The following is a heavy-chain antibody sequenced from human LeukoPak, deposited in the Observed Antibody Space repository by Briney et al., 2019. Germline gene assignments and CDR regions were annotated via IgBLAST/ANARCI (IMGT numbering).Heavy chain of an antibody. CDR2: INHSGST. V-gene: IGHV4-34*01. J-gene: IGHJ4*02. Sequence: PSETLSLTCAVYGGSFSGYYWSWIRQPPGKGLEWIGEINHSGSTNYNPSLKSRVTISVDTSKNQFSPKLSSVTAADTAVYYCARGNYDSSGYYNWGQGTLVTVSS. D-gene: IGHD3-22*01. CDR3: ARGNYDSSGYYN. CDR1: GGSFSGYY.